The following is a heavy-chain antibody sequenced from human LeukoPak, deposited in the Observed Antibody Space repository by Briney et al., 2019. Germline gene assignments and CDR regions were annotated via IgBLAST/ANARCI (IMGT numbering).Heavy chain of an antibody. D-gene: IGHD1-26*01. J-gene: IGHJ5*02. CDR1: GFTFSTYA. Sequence: GGSLRLSCAASGFTFSTYAMNWVRQAPGKGLEWVSVISGSGGSTYYADSVKGRFTISRDNSKNTLYLQMNSLTAEDTAVYYCAKGFGSYSRPVGSWGQGTLVTVSS. CDR3: AKGFGSYSRPVGS. V-gene: IGHV3-23*01. CDR2: ISGSGGST.